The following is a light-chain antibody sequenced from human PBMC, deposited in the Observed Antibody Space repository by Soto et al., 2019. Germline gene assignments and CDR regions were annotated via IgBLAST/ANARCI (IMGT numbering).Light chain of an antibody. CDR1: QGITNY. Sequence: DIQMTQSPSSLSASVGDRVTITCQASQGITNYLNWYQQKPGKAPKLLIYDASSLETGVPSRFSGCGSGSDFTFTISSLQPEDIVTYYCQQYDNLLFTFGPGTNVDIK. CDR3: QQYDNLLFT. V-gene: IGKV1-33*01. J-gene: IGKJ3*01. CDR2: DAS.